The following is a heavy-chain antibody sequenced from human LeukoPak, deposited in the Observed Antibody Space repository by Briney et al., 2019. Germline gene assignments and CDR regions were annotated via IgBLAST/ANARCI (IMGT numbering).Heavy chain of an antibody. D-gene: IGHD3-22*01. CDR3: ARDPSNSSGYHAHFDP. CDR2: ISCYNGDT. J-gene: IGHJ5*02. V-gene: IGHV1-18*04. Sequence: GASVKVSCKASGYTFTHHGISWVRQAPGQGLEWMGWISCYNGDTMYAQNVQGRVTMTTDTSTRTAYIELRSLSSDDTAMYYCARDPSNSSGYHAHFDPWGQGTLVTVSS. CDR1: GYTFTHHG.